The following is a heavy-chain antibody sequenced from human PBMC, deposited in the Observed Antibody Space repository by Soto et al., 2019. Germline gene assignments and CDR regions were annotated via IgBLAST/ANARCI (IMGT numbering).Heavy chain of an antibody. CDR2: IGTAGDP. CDR1: GFIFTNYA. CDR3: ARAGYDSSGYYFYAMDV. V-gene: IGHV3-13*05. J-gene: IGHJ6*02. Sequence: PGGSLRLSCAASGFIFTNYAMNWVRQAPGKGLEWVSVIGTAGDPYYSGSVKGRFTIPRGNAENSVYLQMNSLRAGDTAVYYCARAGYDSSGYYFYAMDVWGPGTTVTVS. D-gene: IGHD3-22*01.